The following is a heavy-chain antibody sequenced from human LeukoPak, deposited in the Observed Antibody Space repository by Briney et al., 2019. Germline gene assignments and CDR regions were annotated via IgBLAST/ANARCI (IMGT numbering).Heavy chain of an antibody. CDR2: IYSGGST. CDR1: GFTFSSYG. Sequence: GGTLRLSCAASGFTFSSYGMSWVRQAPGKGLEWVSLIYSGGSTYYADSVKGRFTISRDNSKNTLYLQMNSLRAEDTAVYYCGRGHWSLDYWGQGALVTVSS. J-gene: IGHJ4*02. V-gene: IGHV3-66*01. D-gene: IGHD1-1*01. CDR3: GRGHWSLDY.